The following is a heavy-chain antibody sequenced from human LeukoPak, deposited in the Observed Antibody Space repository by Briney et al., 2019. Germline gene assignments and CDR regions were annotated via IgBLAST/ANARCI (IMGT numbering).Heavy chain of an antibody. CDR2: IRSKAYGGTT. Sequence: GGSLRLSCTASGFTFGDYAMSWFRQAPGKGLEWVGFIRSKAYGGTTEYAASVKGRFTISRDDSKSIAYLQMNSLKTEDTAVYYSTSGLSGSYQDFDYWGQGTLVTVSS. J-gene: IGHJ4*02. V-gene: IGHV3-49*03. CDR3: TSGLSGSYQDFDY. D-gene: IGHD3-10*01. CDR1: GFTFGDYA.